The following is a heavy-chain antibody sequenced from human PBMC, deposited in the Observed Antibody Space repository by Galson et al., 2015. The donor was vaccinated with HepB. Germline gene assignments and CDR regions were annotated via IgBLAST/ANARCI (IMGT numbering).Heavy chain of an antibody. CDR3: AKDDAGEGHREYIGYYYYGMDV. CDR2: ISYDGSNK. Sequence: SLRLSCAASGFTFSSYGMHWVRQAPGKGLEWVAVISYDGSNKYYADSVKGRFTISRDNSKNTLYLQMNSLRAEDTAVYYCAKDDAGEGHREYIGYYYYGMDVWGQGTTVTVSS. V-gene: IGHV3-30*18. J-gene: IGHJ6*02. D-gene: IGHD6-6*01. CDR1: GFTFSSYG.